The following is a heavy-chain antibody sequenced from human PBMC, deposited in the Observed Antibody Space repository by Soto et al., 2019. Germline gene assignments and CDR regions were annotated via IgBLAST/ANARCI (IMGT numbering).Heavy chain of an antibody. Sequence: GGSLRLSCAASGFTVSSNYMNWVRQTPGKGLEWVSVLYSGGSTYYADSVKGRFTISRDNSKNTLYLQMHSLRAEDTAVYYCARGITLVRGLEYFYYMDVWGKGTTVTVSS. J-gene: IGHJ6*03. CDR2: LYSGGST. CDR3: ARGITLVRGLEYFYYMDV. D-gene: IGHD3-10*01. CDR1: GFTVSSNY. V-gene: IGHV3-66*01.